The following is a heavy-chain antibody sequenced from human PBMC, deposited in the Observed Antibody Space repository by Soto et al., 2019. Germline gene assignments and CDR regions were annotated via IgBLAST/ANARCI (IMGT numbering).Heavy chain of an antibody. CDR1: GYIFTAYS. V-gene: IGHV1-46*01. CDR3: AREENCSDGICYSEYFQR. Sequence: ASVKVSCKASGYIFTAYSMHWVRQAPGQGLEWMGVVNPSGGSTNYAQKFQGRITMTRDTSTSTVYMDLSSLTSEDTAVYYCAREENCSDGICYSEYFQRWGQGTLVTVSS. J-gene: IGHJ1*01. D-gene: IGHD2-15*01. CDR2: VNPSGGST.